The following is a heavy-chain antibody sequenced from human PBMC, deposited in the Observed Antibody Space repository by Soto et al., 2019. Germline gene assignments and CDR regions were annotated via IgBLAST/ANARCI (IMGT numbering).Heavy chain of an antibody. CDR2: ISGSGGST. CDR1: GFTFSSYA. CDR3: AKTRSGAYCGGDCYLNAFDI. J-gene: IGHJ3*02. D-gene: IGHD2-21*02. V-gene: IGHV3-23*01. Sequence: GSLRLSCAASGFTFSSYAMSWVRQAPGKGLEWVSAISGSGGSTDYADSVKGRFTISRDNAKNSLYLQMNSLRAEDTAVYYCAKTRSGAYCGGDCYLNAFDIWGQGTMVTVSS.